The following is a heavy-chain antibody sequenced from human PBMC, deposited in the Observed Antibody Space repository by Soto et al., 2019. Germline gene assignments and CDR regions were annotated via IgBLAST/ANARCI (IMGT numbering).Heavy chain of an antibody. CDR2: IFSSGST. Sequence: SETLSLTCTVSGGSISNYYWSWIRQPPWKGLQWIGYIFSSGSTNYNPSLKSRVTISVDTSKNQFSLNLSSVTAADTAVYYCARQRRDFDYWGQGSLVTVSS. CDR1: GGSISNYY. J-gene: IGHJ4*02. CDR3: ARQRRDFDY. V-gene: IGHV4-59*08.